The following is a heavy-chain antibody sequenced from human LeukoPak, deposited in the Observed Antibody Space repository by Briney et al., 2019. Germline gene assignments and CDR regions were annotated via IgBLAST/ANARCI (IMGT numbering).Heavy chain of an antibody. CDR2: IYYSDSGTM. V-gene: IGHV4-59*04. CDR1: GGSISSYY. Sequence: SETLSLTCTVSGGSISSYYWSWIRQPPGKGLEWIGSIYYSDSGTMYYNPSLKSRVTMSADTSKNQFSLRVSSVTAADTAVYYCARRPPALGAFDIWGQGTMVSVSS. J-gene: IGHJ3*02. D-gene: IGHD6-6*01. CDR3: ARRPPALGAFDI.